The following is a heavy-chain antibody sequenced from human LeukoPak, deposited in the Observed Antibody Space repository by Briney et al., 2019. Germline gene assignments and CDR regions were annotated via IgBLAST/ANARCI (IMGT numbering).Heavy chain of an antibody. J-gene: IGHJ4*02. D-gene: IGHD3-3*01. V-gene: IGHV3-23*01. CDR3: AKNPHFLRFLECQMGY. Sequence: PGGSLRLSCAASGFTFSSYAMSWVRQAPGKGLEWVSAISGSGGSTYYADSVEGRFTISRDNSKNTLYLQMNSLRAEDTAVYYCAKNPHFLRFLECQMGYWGQGTRVTVPS. CDR2: ISGSGGST. CDR1: GFTFSSYA.